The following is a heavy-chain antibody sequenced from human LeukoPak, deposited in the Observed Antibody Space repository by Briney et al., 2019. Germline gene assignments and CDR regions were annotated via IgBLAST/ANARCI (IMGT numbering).Heavy chain of an antibody. Sequence: PGGSLRLSCAASGFTVSSNYMSWVRQAPGKGLEWVSVIYSGGSTYYADSVKGRFTISRDNSKDTLYLQMNSLRAEGTAVYYCARDREKGYSYGFYYYYGMDVWGQGTTVTVSS. V-gene: IGHV3-66*01. CDR1: GFTVSSNY. CDR3: ARDREKGYSYGFYYYYGMDV. D-gene: IGHD5-18*01. CDR2: IYSGGST. J-gene: IGHJ6*02.